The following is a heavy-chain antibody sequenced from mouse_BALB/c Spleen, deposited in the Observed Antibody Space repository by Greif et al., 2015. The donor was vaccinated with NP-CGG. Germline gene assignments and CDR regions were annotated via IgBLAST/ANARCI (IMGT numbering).Heavy chain of an antibody. CDR1: GFTFSSFG. Sequence: EVQRVESGGGLVQPGGSRKLSCAASGFTFSSFGMHWVRQAPEKGLEWVAYISSGSSTIYYADTVKGRFTISRDNPKNTLFLQMTSLRSEDTAMYYCARDDGRYWGQGTLVTVSA. V-gene: IGHV5-17*02. J-gene: IGHJ3*01. D-gene: IGHD2-3*01. CDR2: ISSGSSTI. CDR3: ARDDGRY.